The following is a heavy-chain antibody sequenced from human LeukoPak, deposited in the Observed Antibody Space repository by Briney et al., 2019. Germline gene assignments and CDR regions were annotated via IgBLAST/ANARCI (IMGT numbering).Heavy chain of an antibody. D-gene: IGHD3-3*01. CDR3: ARGDYDFWSGYYKGTIFDY. J-gene: IGHJ4*02. V-gene: IGHV1-69*01. CDR2: IIPIFGTA. Sequence: SVKVSCKASGGTFSSYAISWVRQAPGQGLEWMGGIIPIFGTANYAQKFQGRVTITADESTSTAYMELSSLRSEDTTVYYCARGDYDFWSGYYKGTIFDYWGQGTLVTVSS. CDR1: GGTFSSYA.